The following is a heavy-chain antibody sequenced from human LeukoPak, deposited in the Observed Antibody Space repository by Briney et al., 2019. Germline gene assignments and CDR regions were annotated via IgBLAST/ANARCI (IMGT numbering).Heavy chain of an antibody. V-gene: IGHV3-7*04. Sequence: GGSLRLSCAASGFTFSTYWMSWVRQAPGKGLEWVANINQDGSEINYVDSVKGRFTISRDNAKNSLYLQMNSLRAEDTAVYHCARDLGYSQFGYWGQGTLVTVSS. CDR2: INQDGSEI. CDR3: ARDLGYSQFGY. J-gene: IGHJ4*02. CDR1: GFTFSTYW. D-gene: IGHD5-18*01.